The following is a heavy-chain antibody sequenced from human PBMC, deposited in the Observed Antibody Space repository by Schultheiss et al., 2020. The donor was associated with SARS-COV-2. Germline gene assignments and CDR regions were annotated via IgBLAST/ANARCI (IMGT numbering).Heavy chain of an antibody. Sequence: SETLSLICAVYGGSFSGYYWSWIRQPPGKGLEWIGEINHSGSTNYNQTLKSRVTISVDTSKNQFSLKLSSVTAEDTAVYYCARDTRPSWSYHHAFDIWGQGTMVTVSS. V-gene: IGHV4-34*01. CDR3: ARDTRPSWSYHHAFDI. D-gene: IGHD1-26*01. CDR1: GGSFSGYY. J-gene: IGHJ3*02. CDR2: INHSGST.